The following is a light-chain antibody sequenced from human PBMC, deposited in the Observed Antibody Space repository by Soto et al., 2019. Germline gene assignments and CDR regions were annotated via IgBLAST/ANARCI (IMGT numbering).Light chain of an antibody. J-gene: IGKJ1*01. V-gene: IGKV1-27*01. CDR1: QDISNY. CDR2: AAS. CDR3: QKYDSAPAWT. Sequence: DIQMTQSPSSLSAAVGDRVTIACRASQDISNYLAWYQQKPGRAPKLLIFAASTLQSGVPSRFSGSGSGTEFTLTISSLQPEDVATYHCQKYDSAPAWTFGQGTKVEIK.